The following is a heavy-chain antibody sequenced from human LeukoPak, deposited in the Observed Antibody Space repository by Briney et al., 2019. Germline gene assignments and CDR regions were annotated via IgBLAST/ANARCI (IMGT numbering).Heavy chain of an antibody. CDR2: INHSGST. Sequence: SETLSLTCAVYGGSFSGYYWSWIRQPPGKGLEWIGEINHSGSTNYNPSLKSRVTISVDTSKNQFSLKQSSVTAADTAVYYCASQPASSGYDQFDYWGQGTLVTVSS. CDR3: ASQPASSGYDQFDY. V-gene: IGHV4-34*01. D-gene: IGHD3-22*01. J-gene: IGHJ4*02. CDR1: GGSFSGYY.